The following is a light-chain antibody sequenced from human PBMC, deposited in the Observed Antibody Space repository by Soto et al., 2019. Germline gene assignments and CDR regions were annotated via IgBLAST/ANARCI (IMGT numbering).Light chain of an antibody. CDR2: EVT. CDR3: GSYSSTTTRVV. CDR1: SSDVGGYDL. Sequence: QSVLAQPASVSGSPGQSITISCTGASSDVGGYDLVSWYQHHPGTPPKLIIYEVTHRPSGVSHRLSGSKSASTASLTISGLXVEDEADYFCGSYSSTTTRVVFGTGTKVTVL. J-gene: IGLJ1*01. V-gene: IGLV2-14*01.